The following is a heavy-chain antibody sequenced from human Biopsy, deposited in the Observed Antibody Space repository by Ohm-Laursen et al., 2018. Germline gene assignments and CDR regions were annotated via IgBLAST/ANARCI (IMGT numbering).Heavy chain of an antibody. CDR1: GDSFTGYA. V-gene: IGHV1-69*10. Sequence: SVKVSCKVSGDSFTGYAIGWVRQAPGQGLEWMGGIIPIPNVATYAQKFQGRITITADESTSTAYMELSSLTSDDTAVYFCARGEGSSWFDPWGHGTLVTVSS. D-gene: IGHD3-16*01. CDR3: ARGEGSSWFDP. J-gene: IGHJ5*02. CDR2: IIPIPNVA.